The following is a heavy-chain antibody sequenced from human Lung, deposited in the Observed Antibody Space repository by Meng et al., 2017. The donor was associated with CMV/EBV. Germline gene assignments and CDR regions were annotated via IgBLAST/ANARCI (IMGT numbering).Heavy chain of an antibody. Sequence: LTCTVSGGSVSSGSYYWSWIRQPPGKRLEWIGYIYYSGSTNYNPSLKSRVTISADTSKNQFSLRLSSVTAADTAVYYCARAGPGWFDPWGQGTLVTVSS. J-gene: IGHJ5*02. V-gene: IGHV4-61*01. CDR1: GGSVSSGSYY. CDR2: IYYSGST. CDR3: ARAGPGWFDP.